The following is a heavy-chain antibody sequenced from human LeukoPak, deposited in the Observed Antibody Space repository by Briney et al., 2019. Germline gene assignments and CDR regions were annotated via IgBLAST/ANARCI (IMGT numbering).Heavy chain of an antibody. J-gene: IGHJ6*02. D-gene: IGHD3-9*01. CDR3: TRDLMDYDVSTGLHHYYMDV. CDR1: GFTFSSYA. Sequence: HPGGSLRLSCAASGFTFSSYAMHWVRQAPGKGLEWVAAISYDGSNKYYADSVKGRFTISRDNSKNTLYLQMNTLRVEDTAVYYCTRDLMDYDVSTGLHHYYMDVWGQGTTVTVSS. V-gene: IGHV3-30-3*01. CDR2: ISYDGSNK.